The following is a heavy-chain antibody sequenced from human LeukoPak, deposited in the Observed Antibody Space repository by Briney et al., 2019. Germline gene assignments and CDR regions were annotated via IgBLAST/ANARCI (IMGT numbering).Heavy chain of an antibody. CDR1: GFTLSNYD. D-gene: IGHD6-6*01. CDR3: ARWAGSSQTQNWFDP. Sequence: GGSLRLSCAASGFTLSNYDMSWVRQAPGKGLEWVSASGHGGDTYYGDSVRGRFTISRDNSKNTLYLQMNSLRAEDTAVYYCARWAGSSQTQNWFDPWGQGTLVTVSS. V-gene: IGHV3-23*01. CDR2: SGHGGDT. J-gene: IGHJ5*02.